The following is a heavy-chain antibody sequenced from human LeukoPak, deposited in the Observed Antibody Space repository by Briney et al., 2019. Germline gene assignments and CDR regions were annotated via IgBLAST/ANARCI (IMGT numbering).Heavy chain of an antibody. V-gene: IGHV3-21*01. CDR2: ITSSGTHI. D-gene: IGHD1-26*01. J-gene: IGHJ6*03. Sequence: GGSLRLSCAASGFTFSSFNMNWVRQAPGKAMEWVSSITSSGTHIFYADSVRGRFTISRENAKNSLYLQMDSLGPDDTAVYYCARDPYSGNYGNDYYYYMDVWGKGTTVTIPS. CDR1: GFTFSSFN. CDR3: ARDPYSGNYGNDYYYYMDV.